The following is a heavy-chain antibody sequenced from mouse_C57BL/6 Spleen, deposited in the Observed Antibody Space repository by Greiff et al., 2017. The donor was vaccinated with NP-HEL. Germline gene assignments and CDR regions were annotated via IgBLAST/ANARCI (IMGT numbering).Heavy chain of an antibody. D-gene: IGHD1-1*01. J-gene: IGHJ3*01. V-gene: IGHV1-4*01. CDR2: INPSSGYT. CDR3: ARDDGSSSWFAY. Sequence: VKLQESGAELARPGASVKMSCKASGYTFTSYTMHWVKQRPGQGLEWIGYINPSSGYTKYNQKFKDKATLTADKSSSTAYMQLSSLTSEDSAVYYCARDDGSSSWFAYWGQGTLVTVSA. CDR1: GYTFTSYT.